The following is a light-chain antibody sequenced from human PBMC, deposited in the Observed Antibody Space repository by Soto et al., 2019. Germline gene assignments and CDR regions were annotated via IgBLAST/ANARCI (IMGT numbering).Light chain of an antibody. V-gene: IGKV3-15*01. J-gene: IGKJ4*01. Sequence: EIVMTQSPATLSVSPGERATLSCRASQSISSNLAWYQQKPGQAPRLLMFRTSSRATGFPARFSGSGSGTEFNLTISNLQPEDFATYYCQQSYSNVALTFGGGTKVEIK. CDR2: RTS. CDR1: QSISSN. CDR3: QQSYSNVALT.